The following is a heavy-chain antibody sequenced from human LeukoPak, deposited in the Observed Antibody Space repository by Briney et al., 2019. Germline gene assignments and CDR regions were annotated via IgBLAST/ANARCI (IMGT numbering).Heavy chain of an antibody. V-gene: IGHV1-18*01. CDR1: GYTFTSYG. D-gene: IGHD5-24*01. Sequence: ASVKVSCKASGYTFTSYGISWVRQAPGQGLEWMGWISAYNGNTNYAQKLQGRVTMTTDTSTSTAYMELRSLRSDDTAVYYCARSRDGYNLVWFDPWGQGTRVTVSS. CDR2: ISAYNGNT. J-gene: IGHJ5*02. CDR3: ARSRDGYNLVWFDP.